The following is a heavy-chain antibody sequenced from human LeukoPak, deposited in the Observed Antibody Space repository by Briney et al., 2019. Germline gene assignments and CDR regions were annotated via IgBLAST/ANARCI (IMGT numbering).Heavy chain of an antibody. J-gene: IGHJ4*02. V-gene: IGHV3-11*01. D-gene: IGHD6-19*01. CDR3: ARAVAGPSGRFDY. CDR2: ISGSGSTL. Sequence: AGSLRLSCAASGFTFSDYYMSWIRQAPGKGLEWVSYISGSGSTLYYADSVKGRFTISRDNAKNSLYLQMNSLRAEDTAVYYCARAVAGPSGRFDYWGQGTLVTVSS. CDR1: GFTFSDYY.